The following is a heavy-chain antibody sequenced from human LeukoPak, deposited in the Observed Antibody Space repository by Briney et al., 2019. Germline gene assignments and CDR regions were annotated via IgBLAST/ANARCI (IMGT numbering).Heavy chain of an antibody. J-gene: IGHJ4*02. CDR3: ARYTVTQDY. Sequence: PGGSLRLSCAASGFTFSSYAMSWVRQAPGKGLEWVSSISSSSSYMYHADSVKGRFTISRDNAKNSLYLQMNSLRAEDTAVYYCARYTVTQDYWGQGTLVTVSS. CDR2: ISSSSSYM. CDR1: GFTFSSYA. V-gene: IGHV3-21*01. D-gene: IGHD4-17*01.